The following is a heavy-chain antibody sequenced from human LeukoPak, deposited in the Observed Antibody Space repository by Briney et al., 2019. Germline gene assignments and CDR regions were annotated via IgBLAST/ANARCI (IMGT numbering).Heavy chain of an antibody. CDR2: IYPADSDT. D-gene: IGHD3-22*01. CDR3: ARHRRNTMIGTASSRGFDY. CDR1: GYSFTSYW. Sequence: GESLKISCKASGYSFTSYWIGWVRQMPGEGLEWMGIIYPADSDTTYSPSFQGQVTISADKSISTAYLQWSSLKASDTAMYYCARHRRNTMIGTASSRGFDYWGQGTLVTVSS. J-gene: IGHJ4*02. V-gene: IGHV5-51*01.